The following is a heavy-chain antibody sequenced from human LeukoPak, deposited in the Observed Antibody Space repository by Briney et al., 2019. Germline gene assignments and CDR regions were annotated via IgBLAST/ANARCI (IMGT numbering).Heavy chain of an antibody. J-gene: IGHJ4*02. Sequence: GASVTLSCNASGHTFTAHHMPWVRQAPGPGHAWMGWINPNSGGTNYAQQFQSRVAMTRDTSINTAYIELSSLRSDATAVYFCARSLLMATTTYDYWGQGTLVTVSS. CDR2: INPNSGGT. CDR1: GHTFTAHH. D-gene: IGHD2-8*01. V-gene: IGHV1-2*02. CDR3: ARSLLMATTTYDY.